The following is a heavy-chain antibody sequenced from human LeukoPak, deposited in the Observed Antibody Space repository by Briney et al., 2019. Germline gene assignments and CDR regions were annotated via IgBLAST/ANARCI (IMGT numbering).Heavy chain of an antibody. J-gene: IGHJ4*02. CDR1: GYTFTNYY. Sequence: ASVKVSCKTSGYTFTNYYMHWVRQAPGQGLEWMGIIDPSGGSTSYAQKFQGRVTMTRDTSTSTVYMELSSLRSEDTAVYYCARDPGYGDYFDYWGQGTLVTVSS. D-gene: IGHD4-17*01. CDR3: ARDPGYGDYFDY. CDR2: IDPSGGST. V-gene: IGHV1-46*01.